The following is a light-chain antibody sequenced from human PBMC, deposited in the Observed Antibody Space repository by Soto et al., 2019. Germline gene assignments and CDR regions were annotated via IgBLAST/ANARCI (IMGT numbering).Light chain of an antibody. Sequence: QLVLTQSPSASASLGASVKLTCTLSSGHSSYAIAWHQQQPEKGPRYLMKVNSDGSHRKGDGIPDRFSGSSSGAERYLTISSLQSEDEADYYCQTWGTGIWVFGGGTKVTVL. J-gene: IGLJ3*02. V-gene: IGLV4-69*01. CDR3: QTWGTGIWV. CDR2: VNSDGSH. CDR1: SGHSSYA.